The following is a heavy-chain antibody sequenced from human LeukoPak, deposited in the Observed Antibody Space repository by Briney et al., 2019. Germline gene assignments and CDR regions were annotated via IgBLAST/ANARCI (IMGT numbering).Heavy chain of an antibody. J-gene: IGHJ4*02. CDR2: ISAYDGNT. CDR3: VRDAYGSGKGYFDY. Sequence: ASVKVSCKASGYTFTSYGFSWVRQAPGQGPEWMGWISAYDGNTKSAQKFQGRVTMTTDTYTSTAYMESRGLRPDDTAVYYCVRDAYGSGKGYFDYWGQGTLVTVSS. CDR1: GYTFTSYG. V-gene: IGHV1-18*01. D-gene: IGHD3-10*01.